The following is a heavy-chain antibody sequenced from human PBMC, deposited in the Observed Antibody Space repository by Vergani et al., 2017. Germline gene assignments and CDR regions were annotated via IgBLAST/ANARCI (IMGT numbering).Heavy chain of an antibody. J-gene: IGHJ4*02. CDR2: ISYDGSNK. Sequence: QVQLVESGGGVVQPGRSLRLSCAASGFTFSSYAMHWVRQAPGKGLEWVAVISYDGSNKYYADSVKGRFTISRDNSKNTLYLQMNSLRAEDTAVYYCAKEAAAAAMGINYFDYWGQGTLVTVSS. V-gene: IGHV3-30*04. D-gene: IGHD6-13*01. CDR1: GFTFSSYA. CDR3: AKEAAAAAMGINYFDY.